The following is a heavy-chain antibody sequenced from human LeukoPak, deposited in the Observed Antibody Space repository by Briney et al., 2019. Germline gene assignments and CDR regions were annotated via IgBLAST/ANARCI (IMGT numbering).Heavy chain of an antibody. CDR3: ARRYCSSTSCLLKDWFDP. D-gene: IGHD2-2*01. Sequence: YGNSVACCWSGGLRERRVIGMEWMGRIDPSDSYTNYSPSFQGHVTISADKSISTAYLQWSSLKASDTAMYYCARRYCSSTSCLLKDWFDPWGQGTLVTVSS. CDR1: GNSVACCW. J-gene: IGHJ5*02. V-gene: IGHV5-10-1*01. CDR2: IDPSDSYT.